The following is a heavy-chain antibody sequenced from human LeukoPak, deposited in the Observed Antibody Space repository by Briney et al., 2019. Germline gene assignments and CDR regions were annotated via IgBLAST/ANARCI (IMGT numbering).Heavy chain of an antibody. CDR3: ARSIHHDY. D-gene: IGHD6-6*01. V-gene: IGHV3-7*04. J-gene: IGHJ4*02. CDR1: GFTFSNAW. CDR2: IKQDGSEK. Sequence: PGGSLRLSCAASGFTFSNAWMSWVRQAPGKGLEWVANIKQDGSEKYYVDSVKGRFTISRDNAKNSLYLQMNSLRAEDTAVYYCARSIHHDYWGQGTLVTVSS.